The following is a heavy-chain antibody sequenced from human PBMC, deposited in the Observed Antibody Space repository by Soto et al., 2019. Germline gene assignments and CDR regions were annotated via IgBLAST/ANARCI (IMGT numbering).Heavy chain of an antibody. CDR1: GDSVSSVGFH. J-gene: IGHJ6*02. CDR3: ARDSRTPSGGMDV. V-gene: IGHV4-30-4*01. CDR2: IYNGGST. Sequence: SEPLSLTCTVSGDSVSSVGFHCAWLRRPPGKGLEWIGYIYNGGSTYYRPSLESRMHMSLDATRNHYSLELTSVTAADTAVYYCARDSRTPSGGMDVWGQGTTVTVSS.